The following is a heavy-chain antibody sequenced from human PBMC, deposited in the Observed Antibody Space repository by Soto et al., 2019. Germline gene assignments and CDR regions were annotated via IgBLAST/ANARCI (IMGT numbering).Heavy chain of an antibody. CDR1: GGSFSGYY. V-gene: IGHV4-34*01. CDR2: INHSGST. CDR3: ARPRGVVPAAMRRYDAFDI. J-gene: IGHJ3*02. Sequence: PSETLSLTCAVYGGSFSGYYWSWIRQPPGKGLGWIGEINHSGSTNYNPSLKSRVTISVDTSKNQFSLKLSSVTAADTAVYYCARPRGVVPAAMRRYDAFDIWGQGTMVTVSS. D-gene: IGHD2-2*01.